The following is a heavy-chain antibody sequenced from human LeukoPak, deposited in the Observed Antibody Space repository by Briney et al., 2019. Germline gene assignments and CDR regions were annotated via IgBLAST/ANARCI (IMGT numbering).Heavy chain of an antibody. CDR3: AKAPLYQLLFSDY. D-gene: IGHD2-2*01. CDR2: ISGSGGST. Sequence: GGSLRLSCAASGFTFSSYAMSWVRQPPGRGLEWVSAISGSGGSTYYADYVKGRFTISRDNSKNTLYLQMNSLRAEDTAVYYCAKAPLYQLLFSDYWGQGTLVTVSS. J-gene: IGHJ4*02. CDR1: GFTFSSYA. V-gene: IGHV3-23*01.